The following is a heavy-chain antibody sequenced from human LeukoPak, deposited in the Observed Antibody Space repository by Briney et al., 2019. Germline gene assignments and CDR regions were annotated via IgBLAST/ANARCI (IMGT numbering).Heavy chain of an antibody. D-gene: IGHD6-19*01. Sequence: GASVKVSCKASGGTFSSYAISWVRQAPGQGLEWVGRIIPILGIANYAQKFQGRVTITADKSTSTAYMELSSLRSEDTAVYYCARDPLADRYSSGWVPWGQGTLVTVSS. CDR3: ARDPLADRYSSGWVP. CDR1: GGTFSSYA. V-gene: IGHV1-69*04. CDR2: IIPILGIA. J-gene: IGHJ5*02.